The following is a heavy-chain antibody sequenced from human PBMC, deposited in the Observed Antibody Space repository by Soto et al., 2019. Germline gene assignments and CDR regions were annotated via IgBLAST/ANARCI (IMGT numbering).Heavy chain of an antibody. CDR1: GGSISSYY. J-gene: IGHJ4*02. CDR2: IYTSGST. Sequence: LSLTCTVSGGSISSYYWSWIRQPAGKGLEWIGRIYTSGSTNYNPSLKSRVTMSVDTSKNQFSLKLSSVTAADTAVYYCARDGRVGGYPGFDYWGQGTLVTVSS. D-gene: IGHD5-12*01. CDR3: ARDGRVGGYPGFDY. V-gene: IGHV4-4*07.